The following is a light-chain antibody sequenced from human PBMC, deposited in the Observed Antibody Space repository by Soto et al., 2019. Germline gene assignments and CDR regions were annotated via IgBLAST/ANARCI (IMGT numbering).Light chain of an antibody. CDR3: QQANSFPLT. CDR2: AAS. V-gene: IGKV1-12*01. Sequence: DIQMPQSPASVSASVGDRVTITCRASPCISSWLAWYRQKPGKAPKILIYAASSLQSGVPSRFSGSGSGTDVTRTISSLQPEESATDYSQQANSFPLTVGGGTKVEIK. CDR1: PCISSW. J-gene: IGKJ4*01.